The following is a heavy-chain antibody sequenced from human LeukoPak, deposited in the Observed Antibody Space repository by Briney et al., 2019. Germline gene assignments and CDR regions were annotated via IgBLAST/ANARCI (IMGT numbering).Heavy chain of an antibody. D-gene: IGHD3-3*01. J-gene: IGHJ4*02. Sequence: ASVKVSCKTSGYTFTGYNIHWVRQAPGQGLEWMGWINPNSGGTKYAPKFQGRVTMTRDTSISAAHMELSRLRSDDTAVYYCARGEFSIFGVVILDYWGQGTLVTVSS. CDR1: GYTFTGYN. CDR2: INPNSGGT. V-gene: IGHV1-2*02. CDR3: ARGEFSIFGVVILDY.